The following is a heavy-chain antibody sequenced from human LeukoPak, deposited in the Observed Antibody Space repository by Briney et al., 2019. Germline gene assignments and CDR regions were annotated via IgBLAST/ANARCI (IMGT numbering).Heavy chain of an antibody. Sequence: SETLSLTCTVSGGSISSYYWSWIRQPPGKGLEWIGDIYYSGSTNYNPSLKSRVTISVDTSKNQFSLKLSSVTAADTAVYYCARDRPFYYDSVDVAFDIWGQGTMVTVSS. D-gene: IGHD3-22*01. CDR2: IYYSGST. J-gene: IGHJ3*02. V-gene: IGHV4-59*01. CDR1: GGSISSYY. CDR3: ARDRPFYYDSVDVAFDI.